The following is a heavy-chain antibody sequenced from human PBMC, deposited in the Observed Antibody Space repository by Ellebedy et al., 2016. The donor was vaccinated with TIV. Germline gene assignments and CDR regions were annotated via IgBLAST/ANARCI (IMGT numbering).Heavy chain of an antibody. V-gene: IGHV3-33*08. CDR1: GFTFSSYG. CDR2: IWYDGSNK. D-gene: IGHD6-13*01. Sequence: GESLKISXAASGFTFSSYGMHWVRQAPGKGLEWVAVIWYDGSNKYYADSVKGRFTISRDNSKNTLYLQMNSLRAEDTAVYYCARAISSSWYLCFDYWGQGTLVTVSS. CDR3: ARAISSSWYLCFDY. J-gene: IGHJ4*02.